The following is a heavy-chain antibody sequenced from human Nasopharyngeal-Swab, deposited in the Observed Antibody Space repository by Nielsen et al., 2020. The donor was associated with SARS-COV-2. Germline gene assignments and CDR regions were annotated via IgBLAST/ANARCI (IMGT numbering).Heavy chain of an antibody. CDR1: GFTFSDYY. V-gene: IGHV3-11*01. CDR3: TIDFDNPAGY. D-gene: IGHD3-22*01. Sequence: GESLKISCAASGFTFSDYYMSWIRQAPGKGLEWVSYISSSGSTIYYADSVKGRFTISRDNAKNSLYLQMNSLRAEDTAVYYCTIDFDNPAGYWGQGTLVTVSS. CDR2: ISSSGSTI. J-gene: IGHJ4*02.